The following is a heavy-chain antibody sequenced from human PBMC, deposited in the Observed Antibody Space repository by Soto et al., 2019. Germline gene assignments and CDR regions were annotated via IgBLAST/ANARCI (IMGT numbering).Heavy chain of an antibody. D-gene: IGHD4-4*01. CDR1: GYTFTSDY. V-gene: IGHV1-46*01. CDR3: ARDYSNYVFPEGYYYYYGMDV. J-gene: IGHJ6*02. CDR2: INPSGGST. Sequence: ASVKVSCTASGYTFTSDYMHWVRQAPGQGLEWMGIINPSGGSTSYAQKFQGRVTMTRDTSTSTVYMELSSLRSEDTAVYYCARDYSNYVFPEGYYYYYGMDVWGQGTTVTVSS.